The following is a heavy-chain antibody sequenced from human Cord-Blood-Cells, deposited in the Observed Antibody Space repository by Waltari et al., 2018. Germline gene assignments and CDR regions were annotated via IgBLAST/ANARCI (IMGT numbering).Heavy chain of an antibody. CDR1: GGSFSGYY. Sequence: QVQLQQWGAGLLKPSETLSLTCAVYGGSFSGYYWSWIRQPPGKGLEWFGEINHSGSTNYNPSLKSRVTISVDTSKNQFSLKLSSVTAADTAVYYCARGLTSGYYDSSGYYYWGQGTLVTVSS. CDR2: INHSGST. V-gene: IGHV4-34*01. D-gene: IGHD3-22*01. CDR3: ARGLTSGYYDSSGYYY. J-gene: IGHJ4*02.